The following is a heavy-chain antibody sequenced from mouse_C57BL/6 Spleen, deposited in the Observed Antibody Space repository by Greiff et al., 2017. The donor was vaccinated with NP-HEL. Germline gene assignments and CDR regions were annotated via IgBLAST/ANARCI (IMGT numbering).Heavy chain of an antibody. D-gene: IGHD1-1*01. V-gene: IGHV1-18*01. CDR1: GYTFTDYN. J-gene: IGHJ4*01. CDR2: INPNNGGT. Sequence: EVQRVESGPELVKPGASVKIPCKASGYTFTDYNMDWVKQSHGKSLEWIGDINPNNGGTIYNQKFKGKTTLTVDKSSSTAYMELRSLTAADTAVYYCASRVVALYYYAMDYWGQGTSVTVSS. CDR3: ASRVVALYYYAMDY.